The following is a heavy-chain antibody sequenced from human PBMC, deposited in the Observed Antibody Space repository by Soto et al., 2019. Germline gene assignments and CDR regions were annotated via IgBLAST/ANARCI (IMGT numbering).Heavy chain of an antibody. D-gene: IGHD1-1*01. V-gene: IGHV4-34*01. CDR1: GGSVNSGNYY. CDR3: GHGERGTATTVVGALDI. J-gene: IGHJ3*02. CDR2: MSHSGGT. Sequence: QVQLQQWGAGLLKPSETLSLTCAVFGGSVNSGNYYWSWIRQPPGKGLEWIGGMSHSGGTHFNPALETRVTISVDTSKNQFSLKKSSVTGAETALYYCGHGERGTATTVVGALDIGGPGTMVTVSS.